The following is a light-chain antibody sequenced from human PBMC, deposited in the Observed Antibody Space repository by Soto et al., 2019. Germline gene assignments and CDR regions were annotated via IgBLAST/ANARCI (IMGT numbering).Light chain of an antibody. CDR2: AAS. CDR3: QQSYSTPRT. V-gene: IGKV1-39*01. CDR1: QSISSY. Sequence: DIPMTQSPSSLSASVGDRVTITCRASQSISSYLNWYQQKPGKAPKLLIYAASSLQSWVPSRFSGSGSGTDFTLTISSRQPEDFATYYCQQSYSTPRTFGPGTKVDIK. J-gene: IGKJ3*01.